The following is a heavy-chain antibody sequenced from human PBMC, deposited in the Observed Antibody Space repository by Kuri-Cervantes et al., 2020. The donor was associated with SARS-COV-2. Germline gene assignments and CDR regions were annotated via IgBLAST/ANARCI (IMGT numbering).Heavy chain of an antibody. CDR3: ARDQRFLEVDYYYYGMDV. CDR1: GYTFNSYA. Sequence: SVKVSCKASGYTFNSYAINWVRQAPGQGPEWMGGIIPLFGKANYAQKFQGRVTMTRDTSTSTVYMELSSLRSEDTAVYYCARDQRFLEVDYYYYGMDVWGQGTTVTVSS. J-gene: IGHJ6*02. CDR2: IIPLFGKA. D-gene: IGHD3-3*01. V-gene: IGHV1-69*05.